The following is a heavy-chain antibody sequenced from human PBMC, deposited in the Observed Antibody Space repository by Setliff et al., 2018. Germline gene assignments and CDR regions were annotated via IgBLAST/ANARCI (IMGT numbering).Heavy chain of an antibody. CDR3: ARRGLGYDFWSGYYKMYYCDY. Sequence: VASVKVSCKVSGYTLTELSMHWVRQAPGKGLEWMGGFDPEDGETIYAQKFQGRVTMTEDTSTDTAYMEVSSLRSGDTAVYYCARRGLGYDFWSGYYKMYYCDYWGQETLVTVSS. CDR1: GYTLTELS. D-gene: IGHD3-3*01. V-gene: IGHV1-24*01. CDR2: FDPEDGET. J-gene: IGHJ4*01.